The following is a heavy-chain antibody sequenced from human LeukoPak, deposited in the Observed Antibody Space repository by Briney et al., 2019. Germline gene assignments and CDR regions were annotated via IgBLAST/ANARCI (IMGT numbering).Heavy chain of an antibody. V-gene: IGHV3-33*01. CDR2: IWYDGSNK. CDR3: ARDRGDYSNYFAFDI. D-gene: IGHD4-11*01. J-gene: IGHJ3*02. CDR1: GFTFSSYG. Sequence: GGSLRLSCAASGFTFSSYGMHWVRQAPGKGLEWVAVIWYDGSNKYYADSVKGRFTISSDNSKNTLYLQMNSLRAEDTAVYYCARDRGDYSNYFAFDIWGQGTMVTVSS.